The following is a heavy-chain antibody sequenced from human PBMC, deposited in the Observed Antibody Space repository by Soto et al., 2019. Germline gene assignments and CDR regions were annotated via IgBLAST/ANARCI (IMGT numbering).Heavy chain of an antibody. J-gene: IGHJ4*01. CDR2: INPKSGGT. V-gene: IGHV1-2*02. CDR3: ARDDWVIRGAISLPFDF. D-gene: IGHD3-10*01. Sequence: ASVKVSCKASGDTFTANYIHWVRQAPGQGFEWMGWINPKSGGTKYPQKFQGRVTMTRDTSLSTVYMTLTRLTSDDTAVYYCARDDWVIRGAISLPFDFWGPGTLVTVSS. CDR1: GDTFTANY.